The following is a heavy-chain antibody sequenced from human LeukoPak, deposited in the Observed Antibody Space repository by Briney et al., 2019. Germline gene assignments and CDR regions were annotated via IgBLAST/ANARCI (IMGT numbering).Heavy chain of an antibody. CDR1: GFTVSSYC. Sequence: GGSLRLSCAASGFTVSSYCMSWVRQAPGKGLEWVSILYSGGSTYYADSVKGRSTISRHNSKNTLYLQMNSLRPEDTAVYYCARDAEDSSGYYHYWGQGTLVTGSS. CDR3: ARDAEDSSGYYHY. J-gene: IGHJ4*02. CDR2: LYSGGST. D-gene: IGHD3-22*01. V-gene: IGHV3-53*04.